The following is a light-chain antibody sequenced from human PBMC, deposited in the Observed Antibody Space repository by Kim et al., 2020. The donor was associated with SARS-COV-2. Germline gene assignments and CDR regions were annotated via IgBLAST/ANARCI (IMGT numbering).Light chain of an antibody. CDR1: SSNIGSNA. Sequence: QSVLTQPPSASGSPGQWVSISCSGSSSNIGSNAVNWFQRLPGSAPKLLINRNNQRPSGVPDRFYGSKSGTSASLAISGLQSEDEGDYYCAAWDDSLNGHWVFGGGTKLTV. CDR3: AAWDDSLNGHWV. J-gene: IGLJ3*02. CDR2: RNN. V-gene: IGLV1-44*01.